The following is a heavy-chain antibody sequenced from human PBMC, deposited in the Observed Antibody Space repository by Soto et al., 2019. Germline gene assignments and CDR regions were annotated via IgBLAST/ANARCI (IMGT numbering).Heavy chain of an antibody. CDR2: IWYDGSFL. CDR3: ARFRGGYCGGDCPIDY. D-gene: IGHD2-21*02. CDR1: GFTFSKFG. Sequence: GGSLRLSCAASGFTFSKFGMHWVRQAPGKGLEWVASIWYDGSFLYYADSVKGRFTISRDNSKNMLYLQMNSLTVEDTAVFFCARFRGGYCGGDCPIDYWGQGALVTVSS. J-gene: IGHJ4*02. V-gene: IGHV3-33*01.